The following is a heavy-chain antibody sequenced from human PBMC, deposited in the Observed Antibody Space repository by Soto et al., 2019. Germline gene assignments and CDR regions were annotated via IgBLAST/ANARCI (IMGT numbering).Heavy chain of an antibody. CDR2: IYTSGST. D-gene: IGHD6-19*01. CDR3: ARGVAGSGFDL. V-gene: IGHV4-4*07. CDR1: GGSISSYY. Sequence: SETLSLTCTVSGGSISSYYWIWILQPAVKGLEWIGRIYTSGSTNYNPSLKSRVTMSVDTSKNHFSLQLNPVTPDDTAVYYCARGVAGSGFDLWGQGTMVTASS. J-gene: IGHJ4*02.